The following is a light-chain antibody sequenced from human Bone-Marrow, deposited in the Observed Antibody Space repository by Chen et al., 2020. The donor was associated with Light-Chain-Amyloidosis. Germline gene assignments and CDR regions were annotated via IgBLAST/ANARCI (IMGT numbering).Light chain of an antibody. CDR1: SSDVGGDNH. CDR2: EVT. Sequence: QSALTQPASVSGSPGQSITTPSPGTSSDVGGDNHVSWYQQHPDKAPKLMIYEVTNRPSWVPDRFSGSKADNTASLTISGLQTEDEADYFCSSYTITNTLVFGSGTRVTVL. CDR3: SSYTITNTLV. J-gene: IGLJ1*01. V-gene: IGLV2-14*01.